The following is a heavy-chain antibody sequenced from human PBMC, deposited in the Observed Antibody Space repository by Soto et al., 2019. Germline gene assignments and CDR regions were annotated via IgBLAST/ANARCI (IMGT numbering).Heavy chain of an antibody. D-gene: IGHD3-3*01. CDR3: DRTYWRGWGRRLFDS. Sequence: PSETLSLTCTVSGGSISSGDYYWSWIRQPPGKGLEWIGYIYYSGSTYYNPSLKSRVTISVDTSKNHFSLRLTSMTAADTAVYYCDRTYWRGWGRRLFDSWGHGALVTVSS. CDR1: GGSISSGDYY. V-gene: IGHV4-30-4*01. J-gene: IGHJ4*01. CDR2: IYYSGST.